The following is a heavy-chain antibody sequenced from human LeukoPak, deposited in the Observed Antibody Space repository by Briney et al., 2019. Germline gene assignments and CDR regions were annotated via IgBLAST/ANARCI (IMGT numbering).Heavy chain of an antibody. CDR1: GFTFSTYN. D-gene: IGHD3-10*01. Sequence: GGSLRLSCAASGFTFSTYNMNWVRQAPGKGLEWLSSITSSSSYIYYADSVKGRFTISRDNAKTTLYLQMNSLRAEDTAVYYCAKRGPGSPQSGKYYFDYWGQGTLVTVSS. V-gene: IGHV3-21*04. CDR3: AKRGPGSPQSGKYYFDY. CDR2: ITSSSSYI. J-gene: IGHJ4*02.